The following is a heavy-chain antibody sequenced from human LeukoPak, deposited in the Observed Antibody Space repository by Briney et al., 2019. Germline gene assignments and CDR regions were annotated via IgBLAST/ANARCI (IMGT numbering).Heavy chain of an antibody. CDR2: ISWNSGSI. J-gene: IGHJ4*02. CDR1: GFTFDDYA. CDR3: AKATPGIAVAGSFDY. D-gene: IGHD6-19*01. Sequence: GGSLRFSCTASGFTFDDYAVHWVRHAPAEGLEWVSGISWNSGSIGYADSVKGRCTISRDNAKNSLYLQMNSLRAEDMALYYCAKATPGIAVAGSFDYWGQGTLVTVSS. V-gene: IGHV3-9*03.